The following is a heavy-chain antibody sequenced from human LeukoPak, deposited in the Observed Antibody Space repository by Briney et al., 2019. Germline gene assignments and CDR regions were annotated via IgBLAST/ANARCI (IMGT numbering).Heavy chain of an antibody. Sequence: GGSLRLSCAASGYDVSINYMSWVRQVPRKGLEWVSVMYSGGDTDYADAVRGRFTISRDNSKNILYLHISSLRAEDTAVYYCATIAPAGISTVYWGRGTLVIVSS. CDR2: MYSGGDT. CDR3: ATIAPAGISTVY. CDR1: GYDVSINY. V-gene: IGHV3-66*01. D-gene: IGHD6-13*01. J-gene: IGHJ4*02.